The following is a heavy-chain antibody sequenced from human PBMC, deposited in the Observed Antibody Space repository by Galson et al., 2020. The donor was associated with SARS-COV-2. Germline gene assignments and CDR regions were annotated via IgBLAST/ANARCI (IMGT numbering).Heavy chain of an antibody. Sequence: GESLKISCEGSGFTFITYALHWVRQAPGKGLEWLAGISYDGDNTYYADSVRGRFTISRDNSQNSIYLQMTSMRSENTAVYYCSTDRERELWVGSFFGYWGQGPLVTVCS. V-gene: IGHV3-30*01. D-gene: IGHD3-10*01. CDR3: STDRERELWVGSFFGY. J-gene: IGHJ4*02. CDR2: ISYDGDNT. CDR1: GFTFITYA.